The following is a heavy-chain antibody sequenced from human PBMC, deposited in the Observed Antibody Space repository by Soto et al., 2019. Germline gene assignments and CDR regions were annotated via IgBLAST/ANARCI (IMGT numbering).Heavy chain of an antibody. Sequence: PSETLSLTCAVYGGSFSGYYWSWIRQPPGKGLEWIGEINHSGSTNYNPSLKSRVTISVDTSKNQFSLKLSSVTAADTAVYYCARVSGIGVVIMGVYFDYWGQGTLVTVSS. J-gene: IGHJ4*02. V-gene: IGHV4-34*01. CDR2: INHSGST. CDR3: ARVSGIGVVIMGVYFDY. CDR1: GGSFSGYY. D-gene: IGHD3-3*01.